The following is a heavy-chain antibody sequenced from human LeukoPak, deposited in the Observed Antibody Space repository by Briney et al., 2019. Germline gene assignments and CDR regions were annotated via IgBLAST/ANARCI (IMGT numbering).Heavy chain of an antibody. CDR1: GFTFSTYA. Sequence: GGSLRLSCAASGFTFSTYAMSWVRQAPGKGLEWVSGISASGGSTYYADSVKGRFTISRDNSKNTLYLQMNSLRAEDTAVYYCAKARATGDGAFDIWGQGTMVTVSS. CDR3: AKARATGDGAFDI. D-gene: IGHD7-27*01. J-gene: IGHJ3*02. V-gene: IGHV3-23*01. CDR2: ISASGGST.